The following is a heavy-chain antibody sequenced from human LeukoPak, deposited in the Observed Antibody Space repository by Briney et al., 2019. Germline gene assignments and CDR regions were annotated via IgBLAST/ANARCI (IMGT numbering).Heavy chain of an antibody. D-gene: IGHD3-22*01. CDR2: IYYTGST. J-gene: IGHJ4*02. V-gene: IGHV4-59*01. CDR1: GGSIRSYY. CDR3: ARGDDSGYYDYFDY. Sequence: SETLSLTCTVSGGSIRSYYWSWIRQPPGKGLEWIGYIYYTGSTKYNSSLKSRVTISVDTSKNQFSLKLSSVTAADTAVYYCARGDDSGYYDYFDYWGQGALVTVSS.